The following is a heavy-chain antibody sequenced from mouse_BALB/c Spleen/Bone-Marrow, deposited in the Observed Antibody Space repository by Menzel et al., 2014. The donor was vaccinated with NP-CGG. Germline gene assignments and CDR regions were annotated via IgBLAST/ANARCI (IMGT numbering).Heavy chain of an antibody. CDR3: ARWLPAMDY. CDR2: IYPGDGDT. D-gene: IGHD2-2*01. CDR1: GYAFSSYW. J-gene: IGHJ4*01. Sequence: QVQLKESRAELVRPGSPVKISRKASGYAFSSYWMSWVKQRPGQGLEWIGQIYPGDGDTNYNGKFKGKATLTADKSSSTAYMQLSSLTSEDSAVYFCARWLPAMDYWGQGTSVTVSS. V-gene: IGHV1-80*01.